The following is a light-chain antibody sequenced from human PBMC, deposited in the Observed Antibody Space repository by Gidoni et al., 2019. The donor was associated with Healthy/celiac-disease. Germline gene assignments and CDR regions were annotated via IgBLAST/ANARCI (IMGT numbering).Light chain of an antibody. CDR2: DAS. J-gene: IGKJ2*01. CDR3: QQRSNWPMYT. CDR1: QRVSSY. V-gene: IGKV3-11*01. Sequence: EIVLTQSPATLSLSPGERDTLSCRPSQRVSSYLAWYQQKPGQTPRLLIYDASNRATGIPARCSGSGSGTDVTLTISSLEPEDFAVYYCQQRSNWPMYTFGQGTKLEIK.